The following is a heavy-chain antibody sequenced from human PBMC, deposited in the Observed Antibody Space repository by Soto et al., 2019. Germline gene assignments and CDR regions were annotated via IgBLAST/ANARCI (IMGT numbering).Heavy chain of an antibody. CDR3: ARGQRFSDWFDP. Sequence: SETLSLTCSVSGGTISGYYWTWIRQPAGEGLEWIGRIYSSGNTKYNPSLQSRVTMSLDTSNNQFSLRLTSVTAADTAVYYCARGQRFSDWFDPWGQGTLVTVSS. V-gene: IGHV4-4*07. J-gene: IGHJ5*02. D-gene: IGHD3-3*01. CDR2: IYSSGNT. CDR1: GGTISGYY.